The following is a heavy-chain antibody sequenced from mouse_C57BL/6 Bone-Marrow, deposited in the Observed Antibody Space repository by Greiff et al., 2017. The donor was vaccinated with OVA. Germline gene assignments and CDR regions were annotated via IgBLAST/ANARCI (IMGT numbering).Heavy chain of an antibody. Sequence: EVQGVESGAELVRPGASVKLSCTASGFNIKDDYMHWVKQRPEQGLEWIGWIDPENGDTEYASKFQGKATITADTSSNTAYLQLSSLTSEDTAVYYCTTQTALAWFAYWGQGTLVTVSA. D-gene: IGHD3-2*01. CDR1: GFNIKDDY. J-gene: IGHJ3*01. CDR2: IDPENGDT. V-gene: IGHV14-4*01. CDR3: TTQTALAWFAY.